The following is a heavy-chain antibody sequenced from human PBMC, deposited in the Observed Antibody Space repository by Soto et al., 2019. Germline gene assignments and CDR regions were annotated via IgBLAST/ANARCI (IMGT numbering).Heavy chain of an antibody. Sequence: TLSLTCTVSGGSISSGGYYWSWIRQHPGKGLEWIGYIYYSGSTYYNPSLKSRVTISVDTSKNQFSLKLSSVTAADTAVYYCARWGNAAQIDYWGQGTLVTVPQ. CDR2: IYYSGST. CDR3: ARWGNAAQIDY. V-gene: IGHV4-31*03. CDR1: GGSISSGGYY. J-gene: IGHJ4*02. D-gene: IGHD3-16*01.